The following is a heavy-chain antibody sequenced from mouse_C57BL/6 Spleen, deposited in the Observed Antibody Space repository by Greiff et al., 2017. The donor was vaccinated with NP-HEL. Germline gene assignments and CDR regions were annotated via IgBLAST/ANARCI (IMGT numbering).Heavy chain of an antibody. J-gene: IGHJ3*01. Sequence: QVQLQQPGAELVRPGTSVKLSCKASGYTFTSYWMHWVKQRPGQGLEWIGVIDPSDSYTNSNQKFKGKATLTVDTSSSTAYRQLSSLTSEDSAVYYCARDYSNSFAYWGQGTLVTVSA. V-gene: IGHV1-59*01. CDR1: GYTFTSYW. D-gene: IGHD2-5*01. CDR3: ARDYSNSFAY. CDR2: IDPSDSYT.